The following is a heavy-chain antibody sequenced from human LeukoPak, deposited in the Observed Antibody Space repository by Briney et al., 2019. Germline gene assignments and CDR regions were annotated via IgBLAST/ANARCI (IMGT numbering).Heavy chain of an antibody. CDR3: ARGMIRSQQPQDY. V-gene: IGHV1-2*02. Sequence: GASVKVSCKASGYTFTGYYMHWVRQAPGQGLEWMGWINPNSGGTNYAQKFQGRVTMTRDTSISTAYMELSSLRSEDTAVYYCARGMIRSQQPQDYWGQGTLVTVSS. CDR1: GYTFTGYY. D-gene: IGHD1/OR15-1a*01. CDR2: INPNSGGT. J-gene: IGHJ4*02.